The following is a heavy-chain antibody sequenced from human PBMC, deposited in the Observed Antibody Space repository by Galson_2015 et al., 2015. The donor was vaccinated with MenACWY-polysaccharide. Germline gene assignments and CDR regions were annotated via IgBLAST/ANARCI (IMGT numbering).Heavy chain of an antibody. D-gene: IGHD3-22*01. CDR1: GNTFGTYA. CDR3: ATQHYYDSSGYNIPHAFHI. J-gene: IGHJ3*02. V-gene: IGHV1-69*06. CDR2: IMPIFGTA. Sequence: SCKAYGNTFGTYAIDWVRQAPGQGLAWMGGIMPIFGTANYAQKFQVRLTITADKSTSTVYMELNSLRSEDTAVYYCATQHYYDSSGYNIPHAFHIWGQGTMVTVSA.